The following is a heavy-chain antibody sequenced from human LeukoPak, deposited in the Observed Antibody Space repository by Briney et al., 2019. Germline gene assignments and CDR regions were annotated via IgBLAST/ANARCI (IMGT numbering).Heavy chain of an antibody. D-gene: IGHD6-6*01. CDR3: ARSSYSSSSSV. V-gene: IGHV3-7*03. CDR1: GFTVSGFW. CDR2: INSDGSEG. Sequence: GGSLRLSCAVSGFTVSGFWMSWSRQAPGKGLEWVASINSDGSEGYYADVVKGRFTISRDNAKNSLYLQINSLRAEDTAVYYCARSSYSSSSSVWGQGTMVTVSS. J-gene: IGHJ3*01.